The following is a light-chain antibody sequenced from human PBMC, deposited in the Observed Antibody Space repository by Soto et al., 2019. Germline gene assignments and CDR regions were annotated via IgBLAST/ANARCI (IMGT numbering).Light chain of an antibody. J-gene: IGLJ1*01. V-gene: IGLV2-14*01. Sequence: QSVLTQPASVSGSPGQSITISCTGTSSDVGGYNYVSWYQQHPGKAPKLMIYDVSNRPSGVSNRFSGSKSGNTASLTISGLQAEDVADYYCSSYTSSSTLKVFGTGTKV. CDR3: SSYTSSSTLKV. CDR1: SSDVGGYNY. CDR2: DVS.